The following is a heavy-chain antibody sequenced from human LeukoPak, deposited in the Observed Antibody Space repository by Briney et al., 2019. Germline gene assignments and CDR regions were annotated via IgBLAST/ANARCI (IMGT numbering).Heavy chain of an antibody. CDR1: GFTLSAHG. J-gene: IGHJ4*02. D-gene: IGHD1-14*01. CDR3: ARDEVITFRLFDH. CDR2: IWYDGNTK. V-gene: IGHV3-33*01. Sequence: GWSLRLSCAASGFTLSAHGMHWVRQAPGKGLEWLAVIWYDGNTKYYSDSVKGRFTISRDSSKNTLYLEMNSLRAEDTAVYYCARDEVITFRLFDHWGQGTLVTVSS.